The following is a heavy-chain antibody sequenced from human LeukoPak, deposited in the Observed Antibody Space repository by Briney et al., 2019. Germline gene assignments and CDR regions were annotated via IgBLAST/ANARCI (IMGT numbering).Heavy chain of an antibody. CDR3: ARDPIEYCSGGSCYSEFVDAFDI. J-gene: IGHJ3*02. CDR1: GYTFTSYY. V-gene: IGHV1-46*01. CDR2: INPSGGST. Sequence: ASVKVSCKASGYTFTSYYMHWVRQAPGQGLEWMGIINPSGGSTSYAQKFQGRVTMTRDTSTSTVYMELSSLRSEDTAVYYCARDPIEYCSGGSCYSEFVDAFDIWGQGTMVTVSS. D-gene: IGHD2-15*01.